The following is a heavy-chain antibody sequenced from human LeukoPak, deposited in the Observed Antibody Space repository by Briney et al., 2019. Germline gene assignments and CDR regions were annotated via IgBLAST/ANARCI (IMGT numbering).Heavy chain of an antibody. J-gene: IGHJ3*02. V-gene: IGHV3-30-3*01. Sequence: GGSLRLSCAASGFTFSSYAMSWVRQAPGKGLEWVAVISYDGSNKYYADSVKGRFTISRDNSKNTLYLQMNSLRAEDTAVYYCAREDGIVGASGAFDIWGQGTMVTVSS. D-gene: IGHD1-26*01. CDR1: GFTFSSYA. CDR2: ISYDGSNK. CDR3: AREDGIVGASGAFDI.